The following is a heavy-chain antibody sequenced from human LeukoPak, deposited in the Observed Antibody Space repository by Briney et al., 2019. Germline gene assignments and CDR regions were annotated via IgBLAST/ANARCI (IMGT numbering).Heavy chain of an antibody. Sequence: PGGSLRLSCAASGFTFSGYNLNWVRQAPGKGLEWVSYISSSGSTIYYADSVKGRFTISRDNAKNSLFLQMNSLRAEDTAVYYCARDVDPLNYWGQGTLVTVSS. V-gene: IGHV3-48*01. CDR1: GFTFSGYN. J-gene: IGHJ4*02. CDR3: ARDVDPLNY. D-gene: IGHD2-21*01. CDR2: ISSSGSTI.